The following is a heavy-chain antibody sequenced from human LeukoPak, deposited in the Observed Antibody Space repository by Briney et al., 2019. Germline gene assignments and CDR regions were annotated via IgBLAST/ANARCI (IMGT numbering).Heavy chain of an antibody. CDR1: SYNFANYW. Sequence: GESLKISCKASSYNFANYWIGWARQMPGKGLEWMGLIYPGGSQTIYSPSFQGQVTISVDWSTSTVYLQWSTLKASDTAMYYCARRDYTSVWFDPWGQGTLVTVSS. CDR2: IYPGGSQT. J-gene: IGHJ5*02. V-gene: IGHV5-51*01. CDR3: ARRDYTSVWFDP. D-gene: IGHD4-11*01.